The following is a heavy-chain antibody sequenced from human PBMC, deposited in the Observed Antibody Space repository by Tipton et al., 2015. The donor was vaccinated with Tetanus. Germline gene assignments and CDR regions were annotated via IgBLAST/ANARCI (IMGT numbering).Heavy chain of an antibody. D-gene: IGHD3-3*01. CDR2: INHSGST. V-gene: IGHV4-34*01. CDR1: GGSFSGYY. CDR3: ARITIFGVDNYGMDV. Sequence: TLSLTCAVYGGSFSGYYWSWIRQPPGKGLEWIGEINHSGSTNYNPSLKSRVTISVDTSKNQFSLKLSSVTAADTAVYYCARITIFGVDNYGMDVWGQGTTVTVSS. J-gene: IGHJ6*02.